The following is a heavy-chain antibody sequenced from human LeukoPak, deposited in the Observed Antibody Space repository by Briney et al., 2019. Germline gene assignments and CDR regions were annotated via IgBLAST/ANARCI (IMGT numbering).Heavy chain of an antibody. Sequence: ASVKVSCKASGYTFTSYDINWVRQATGQGLEWMGGMNPNSGNTGYAQKFQGRVTITRNTSISTAYMELSSLRSDDTAVYYCARTTAAGDYWGQGTLVTVSS. V-gene: IGHV1-8*03. J-gene: IGHJ4*02. CDR1: GYTFTSYD. D-gene: IGHD6-13*01. CDR3: ARTTAAGDY. CDR2: MNPNSGNT.